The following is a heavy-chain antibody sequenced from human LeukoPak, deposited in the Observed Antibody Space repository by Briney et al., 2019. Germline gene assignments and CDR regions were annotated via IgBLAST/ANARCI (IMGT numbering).Heavy chain of an antibody. V-gene: IGHV4-30-4*07. J-gene: IGHJ5*02. CDR3: ARGAGYYSEPNWFDP. CDR2: IYYSGST. D-gene: IGHD3-22*01. CDR1: GGSISSGGYS. Sequence: SETLSLTCAVSGGSISSGGYSCSWIRQPPGKGLEWIGYIYYSGSTYYNPSLKSRVTISVDTSKNQFSLKLSSVTAADTAVYYCARGAGYYSEPNWFDPWGQGTLVTVSS.